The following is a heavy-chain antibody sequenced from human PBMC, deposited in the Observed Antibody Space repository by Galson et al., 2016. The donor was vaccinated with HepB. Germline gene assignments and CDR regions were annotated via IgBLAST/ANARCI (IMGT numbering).Heavy chain of an antibody. J-gene: IGHJ4*02. CDR1: GFTFGDYL. CDR2: ARTKAFGGTI. D-gene: IGHD3-3*01. Sequence: SLRLSCAASGFTFGDYLVSWFRQAPGKGLEWVGLARTKAFGGTIEYAASGRGRFSISRDDSASVAYLHMYNLKTEDTAVYYCARDKHSDIWSGYVNWGQGTLVTVSS. CDR3: ARDKHSDIWSGYVN. V-gene: IGHV3-49*03.